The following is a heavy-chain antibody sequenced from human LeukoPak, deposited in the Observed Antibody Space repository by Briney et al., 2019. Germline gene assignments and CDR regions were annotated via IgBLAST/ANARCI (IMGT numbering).Heavy chain of an antibody. V-gene: IGHV3-23*01. J-gene: IGHJ4*02. CDR1: GFTFSSYW. CDR3: AKRSHMLGATNPNYYFDH. D-gene: IGHD1-26*01. CDR2: ISITVGGT. Sequence: GGSLRLSCAASGFTFSSYWMSWVRQAPGKGLEWVSAISITVGGTYYADSVKGRFTISRDNSKNTLYLQMNSLSAEDTAVYYCAKRSHMLGATNPNYYFDHWGQGTLVTVSS.